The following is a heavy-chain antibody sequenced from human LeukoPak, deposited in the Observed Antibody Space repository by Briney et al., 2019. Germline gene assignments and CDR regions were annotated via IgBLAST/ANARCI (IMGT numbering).Heavy chain of an antibody. J-gene: IGHJ4*02. D-gene: IGHD5-24*01. CDR2: ISSSSYI. CDR1: GFTFRSYS. CDR3: ARVSVEMATIR. V-gene: IGHV3-21*01. Sequence: PGGSLRLSCAASGFTFRSYSMNWVRQAPGKGLEWVSSISSSSYIYYADSVKGRFTISRDNAKNSLYLQMNSLRAEDTAVYYCARVSVEMATIRWGQGTLVTVSS.